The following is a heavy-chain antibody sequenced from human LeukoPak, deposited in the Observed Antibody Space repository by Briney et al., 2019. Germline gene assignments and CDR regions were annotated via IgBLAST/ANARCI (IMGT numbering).Heavy chain of an antibody. V-gene: IGHV1-46*01. J-gene: IGHJ3*02. CDR2: INPSGGST. Sequence: ASVKVSCKASGYTFTSYYMHWVRQAPGQGLEWMGIINPSGGSTSYAQKFQGRATMTKDMSTSTVYMELSSLRSEDTAVYYCAREKTADDAFDIWGQGTMVTVSS. CDR1: GYTFTSYY. CDR3: AREKTADDAFDI.